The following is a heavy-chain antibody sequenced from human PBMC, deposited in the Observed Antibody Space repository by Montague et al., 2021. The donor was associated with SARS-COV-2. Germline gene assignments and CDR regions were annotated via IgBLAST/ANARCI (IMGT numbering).Heavy chain of an antibody. CDR2: IYYSGST. CDR3: ARAFTDCLRYYGMDV. J-gene: IGHJ6*02. V-gene: IGHV4-39*01. Sequence: SETLSLTCTVSGGSISSSSYYWGWIRQPPGKGLEWIGCIYYSGSTYYNPSLKSRVTISVDTSKNQFSLKLSSVTAADTAVYYCARAFTDCLRYYGMDVWGQGTTVTVSS. CDR1: GGSISSSSYY. D-gene: IGHD2-21*01.